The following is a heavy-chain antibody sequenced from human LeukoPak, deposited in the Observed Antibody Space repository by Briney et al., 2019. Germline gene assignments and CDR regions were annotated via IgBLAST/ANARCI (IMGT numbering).Heavy chain of an antibody. V-gene: IGHV3-23*01. J-gene: IGHJ4*02. CDR1: GFTFDDYG. CDR2: IGGSAGKT. Sequence: PGGSLRLSCAASGFTFDDYGMSWVRQTPGKGLEWVSSIGGSAGKTYYADSVKGRFTISRDDSKDTLYLQMNSLRAEDTALYYCAKDQISMPDDYWGPGTLVTVSS. CDR3: AKDQISMPDDY. D-gene: IGHD2-2*01.